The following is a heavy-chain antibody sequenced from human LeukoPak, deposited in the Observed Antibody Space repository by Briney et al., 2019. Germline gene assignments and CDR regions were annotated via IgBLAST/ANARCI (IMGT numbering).Heavy chain of an antibody. CDR3: ARDHMVRQPL. J-gene: IGHJ4*02. V-gene: IGHV4-31*03. CDR1: GGSISSGGYY. CDR2: IYYSGST. D-gene: IGHD3-10*01. Sequence: SEALSHTCTVSGGSISSGGYYWSWIRQHPGKGLEWIGYIYYSGSTYYNPSLKSRVTISVDTSKNQFSLKLSSVTAADTAVYYCARDHMVRQPLWGQGTLVTVSS.